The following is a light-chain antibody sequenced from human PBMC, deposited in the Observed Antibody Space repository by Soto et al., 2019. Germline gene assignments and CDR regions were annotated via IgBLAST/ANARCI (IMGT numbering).Light chain of an antibody. J-gene: IGLJ2*01. CDR3: SSYTSSNTAI. CDR2: DVS. CDR1: SSDVGGYNY. Sequence: HSALTQPASVSGSPGQSITISCTGTSSDVGGYNYVSWYQQHPGKAPKLMIFDVSNRPSGVSNRFSGSKSGNTASLTISGLQAEDEADYYCSSYTSSNTAIFGGGTKLTVL. V-gene: IGLV2-14*03.